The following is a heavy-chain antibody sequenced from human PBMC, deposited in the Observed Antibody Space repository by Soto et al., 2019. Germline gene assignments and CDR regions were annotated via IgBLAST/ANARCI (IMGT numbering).Heavy chain of an antibody. V-gene: IGHV6-1*01. D-gene: IGHD6-13*01. CDR3: ERGGGQQLVVDV. J-gene: IGHJ6*04. Sequence: SQTLSLTCAISGDSVSSNIAAWNWIRQSPSRGLECLGRTYYRSKWYNDYAVSVKSRITINPDTSKNQFSLQLNSVTPEDTAVYYCERGGGQQLVVDVWGKGTTVTVSS. CDR2: TYYRSKWYN. CDR1: GDSVSSNIAA.